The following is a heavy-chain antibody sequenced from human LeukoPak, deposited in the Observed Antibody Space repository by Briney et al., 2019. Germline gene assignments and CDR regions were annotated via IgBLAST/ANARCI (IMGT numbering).Heavy chain of an antibody. CDR3: ARDNRDSGSYFGY. CDR1: GGSISSGTYY. D-gene: IGHD1-26*01. CDR2: INHSGST. Sequence: SQTLSLTCTVSGGSISSGTYYWSWIRQPPGKGLEWIGEINHSGSTNYNPSLKSRVAISVDTSKNQFSLKLSSVTAADTAVYYCARDNRDSGSYFGYWGQGTLVTVSS. J-gene: IGHJ4*02. V-gene: IGHV4-39*07.